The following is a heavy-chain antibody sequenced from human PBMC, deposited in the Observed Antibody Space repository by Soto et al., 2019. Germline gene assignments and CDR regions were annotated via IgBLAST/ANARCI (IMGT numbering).Heavy chain of an antibody. CDR2: IYYSGST. CDR3: ARDLGYCSGGSCYLNWYFDL. V-gene: IGHV4-31*03. CDR1: CGSISSGGYY. D-gene: IGHD2-15*01. Sequence: QVQLQESGPGLVKPSQTLSLTCTVSCGSISSGGYYWSWIRQHPGKGLEWIGYIYYSGSTYYNPSPKSRVNISVDTSKNQFSLKLSSVTAADTAVYYCARDLGYCSGGSCYLNWYFDLWGRGTLVTVSS. J-gene: IGHJ2*01.